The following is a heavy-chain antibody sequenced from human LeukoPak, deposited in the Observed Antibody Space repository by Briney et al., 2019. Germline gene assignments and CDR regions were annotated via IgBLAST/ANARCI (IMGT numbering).Heavy chain of an antibody. J-gene: IGHJ4*02. CDR3: AKDRVVVVSAALLFDN. D-gene: IGHD2-15*01. V-gene: IGHV3-23*01. Sequence: PGRSLRLAWAVSAFTFGSYSLHWVRQAPGKGLEWVSGISGTGVTTFYADSVKGRFTISRDNSKNTLYLQMNSLRVEDTAVYYCAKDRVVVVSAALLFDNWGQGNLVTVSS. CDR2: ISGTGVTT. CDR1: AFTFGSYS.